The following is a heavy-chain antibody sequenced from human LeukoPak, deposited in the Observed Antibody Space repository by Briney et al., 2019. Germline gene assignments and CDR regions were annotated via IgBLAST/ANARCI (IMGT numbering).Heavy chain of an antibody. D-gene: IGHD3-22*01. Sequence: GGSLRLSCAASGFTFSRYSMNWVRQAPGKGREGGSSISSSSSYLYYAHSVHRRFTISRHHANNSLYLQINSLRAEHTAVYYCAKFPRRVYYDSSGYGPDYWGQGPLVTVSS. CDR3: AKFPRRVYYDSSGYGPDY. V-gene: IGHV3-21*01. CDR1: GFTFSRYS. J-gene: IGHJ4*02. CDR2: ISSSSSYL.